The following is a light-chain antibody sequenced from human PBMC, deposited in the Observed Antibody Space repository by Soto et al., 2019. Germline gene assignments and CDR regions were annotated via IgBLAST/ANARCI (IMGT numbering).Light chain of an antibody. CDR2: GAS. Sequence: DFGMTRSPFSLPITPGWPASISCSSSQSLLHTNGYTFLDCYQQKHGQAPRLXXYGASTRATGILARFSGSVSGTEFTVTISSLKHDDVATYYCQQYNDYSWTFGQGTKV. J-gene: IGKJ1*01. V-gene: IGKV2-28*01. CDR1: QSLLHTNGYTF. CDR3: QQYNDYSWT.